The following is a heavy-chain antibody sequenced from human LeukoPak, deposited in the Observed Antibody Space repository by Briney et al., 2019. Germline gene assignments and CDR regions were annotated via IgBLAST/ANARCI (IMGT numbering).Heavy chain of an antibody. Sequence: GGSLRLSCAASGFTFSSYAMSWVRQAPGKGLEWVSAISGSGGSTYYADSVKGRFTISRDNAKNSLYLQMNSLRGEDTAVYYCARMGRSLGSSSYRDFDYWGQGARVTVSS. V-gene: IGHV3-23*01. CDR3: ARMGRSLGSSSYRDFDY. CDR2: ISGSGGST. J-gene: IGHJ4*02. CDR1: GFTFSSYA. D-gene: IGHD5-24*01.